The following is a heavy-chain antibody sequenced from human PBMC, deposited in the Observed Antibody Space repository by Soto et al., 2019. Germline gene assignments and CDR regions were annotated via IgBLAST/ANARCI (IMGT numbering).Heavy chain of an antibody. D-gene: IGHD2-21*02. CDR2: ISYDGIGK. CDR3: AKDAPYTPCGDGSRYSSGHYYFDS. J-gene: IGHJ4*02. V-gene: IGHV3-33*05. Sequence: GGSLRLSCAASGFSFSIHGMHWVRQAPGEGLEWVALISYDGIGKYYSDRVQGRFTVSRDNSKDTLYLQMNSLRIEDTGIYYCAKDAPYTPCGDGSRYSSGHYYFDSWGRGTLVTVSS. CDR1: GFSFSIHG.